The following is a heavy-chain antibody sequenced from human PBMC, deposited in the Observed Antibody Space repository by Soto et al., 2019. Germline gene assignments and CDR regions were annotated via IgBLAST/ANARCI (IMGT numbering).Heavy chain of an antibody. V-gene: IGHV1-69*13. Sequence: GASVKVSCKASGGTFSSYAISWVRQAPGQGLEWMGGIIPIFGTTNYAQKFQGRVTITADESTSTAYMELSSLRSEDTAVYYCARDQYYDSSGSPPYYFDYWGQGTLVTVSS. CDR1: GGTFSSYA. J-gene: IGHJ4*02. D-gene: IGHD3-22*01. CDR3: ARDQYYDSSGSPPYYFDY. CDR2: IIPIFGTT.